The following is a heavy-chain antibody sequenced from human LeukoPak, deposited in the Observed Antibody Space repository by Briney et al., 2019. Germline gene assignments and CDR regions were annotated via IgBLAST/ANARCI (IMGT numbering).Heavy chain of an antibody. J-gene: IGHJ4*02. CDR3: TRDSISYGQFDY. D-gene: IGHD3-9*01. Sequence: GRSLRLSCAASGFTFSSYAMHWVRQAPGKGLEWVGRIRNKANSYTTEYAASVKGRFTISRDDSKTSLYLQMNSLKTEDTAVYYCTRDSISYGQFDYWGQGTLVTVSS. CDR2: IRNKANSYTT. CDR1: GFTFSSYA. V-gene: IGHV3-72*01.